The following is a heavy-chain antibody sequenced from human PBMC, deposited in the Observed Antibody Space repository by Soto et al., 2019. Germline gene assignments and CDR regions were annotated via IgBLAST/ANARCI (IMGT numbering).Heavy chain of an antibody. Sequence: PSDTLSLTCTVSGGSISSGGYYWSWIRQHPGKGLEWIGYIYYSGSTYYNPSLKSRVTISVDTSKNQFSLKLSSVTAADTAVYYCARDRPDSSGYYLFDYWGQGTLVTVSS. CDR1: GGSISSGGYY. V-gene: IGHV4-31*03. J-gene: IGHJ4*02. CDR3: ARDRPDSSGYYLFDY. CDR2: IYYSGST. D-gene: IGHD3-22*01.